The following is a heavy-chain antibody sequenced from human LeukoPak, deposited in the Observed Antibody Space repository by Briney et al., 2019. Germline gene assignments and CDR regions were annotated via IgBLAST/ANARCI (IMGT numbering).Heavy chain of an antibody. D-gene: IGHD5-12*01. CDR1: GFTFSDYY. V-gene: IGHV3-11*06. CDR2: ISSSSSYT. J-gene: IGHJ4*02. CDR3: ARDLPDRRGSFDY. Sequence: PGGSLRLSCAASGFTFSDYYMSWIRQAPGKGLEWVSYISSSSSYTNYADSVKGRFTISRDNAKNSLYLQVNSLRAEDTAVYYCARDLPDRRGSFDYWGQGTLVTVSS.